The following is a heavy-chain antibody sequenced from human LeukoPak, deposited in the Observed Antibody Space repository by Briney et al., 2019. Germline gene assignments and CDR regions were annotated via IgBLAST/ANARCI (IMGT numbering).Heavy chain of an antibody. CDR2: INPNSGDT. V-gene: IGHV1-2*02. D-gene: IGHD3-22*01. J-gene: IGHJ4*02. CDR1: GYTFTAYY. CDR3: ARPYYDSSGLDY. Sequence: GASLKVSCKASGYTFTAYYIHWVRQAPGQGLEWMGRINPNSGDTNYAQKFQGRVTMTRDTSITTAYMEVSRLRSDDTAVYYCARPYYDSSGLDYWGQGTLVTVSS.